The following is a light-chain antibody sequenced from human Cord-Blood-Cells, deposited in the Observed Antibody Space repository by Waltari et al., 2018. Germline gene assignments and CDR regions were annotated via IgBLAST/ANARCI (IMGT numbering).Light chain of an antibody. V-gene: IGLV2-14*01. CDR3: SSYTSSSTLVV. CDR1: SSDVGGYNY. J-gene: IGLJ2*01. CDR2: DVS. Sequence: QSALTPPASVSGSPGQSITISCTGTSSDVGGYNYLSWYQQHPGKAPKLMIYDVSNRPSGVSNRFSGSKSSNTASLTISGLQAEDEADYYCSSYTSSSTLVVFGGGTKLTVL.